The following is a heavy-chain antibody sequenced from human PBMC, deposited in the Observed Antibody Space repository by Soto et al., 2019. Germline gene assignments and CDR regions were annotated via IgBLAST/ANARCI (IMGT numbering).Heavy chain of an antibody. CDR1: GFTFSSYS. V-gene: IGHV3-21*01. D-gene: IGHD6-13*01. CDR3: ARELAAAGRGYYYYGMDV. J-gene: IGHJ6*02. CDR2: ISSSSSYI. Sequence: LGGSLRLSCAASGFTFSSYSMNWVRQAPGKGLEWVSSISSSSSYIYYADSVKGRFTISRDNAKNSLYLQMNSLRAEDTAVYYCARELAAAGRGYYYYGMDVWGQGTTVTVSS.